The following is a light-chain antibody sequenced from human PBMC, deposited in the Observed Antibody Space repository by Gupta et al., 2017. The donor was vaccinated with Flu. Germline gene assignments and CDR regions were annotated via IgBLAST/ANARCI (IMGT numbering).Light chain of an antibody. Sequence: GGNNIGRETVQWYQQKPGQAPVVVVCDDRDRPSGIPERFSGSNSGNTATLTISRVEAGDEADYYCQVWDTNNDHWVFGGGTMLTVL. J-gene: IGLJ3*02. V-gene: IGLV3-21*02. CDR3: QVWDTNNDHWV. CDR1: NIGRET. CDR2: DDR.